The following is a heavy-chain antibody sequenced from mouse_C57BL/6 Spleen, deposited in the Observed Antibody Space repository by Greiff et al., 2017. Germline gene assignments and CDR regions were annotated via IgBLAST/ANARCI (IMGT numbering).Heavy chain of an antibody. D-gene: IGHD1-1*02. CDR3: ARTYGPLDY. CDR1: GFTFSDYG. J-gene: IGHJ2*01. V-gene: IGHV5-17*01. Sequence: EVQLVESGGGLVKPGGSLKLSCAASGFTFSDYGMHWVRQAPEKGLEWVAYISSGSSTIYYADTVKGRFTISRDNAKNTLFLQMTSLRSEDTPMYYCARTYGPLDYWGQGTTLTVSS. CDR2: ISSGSSTI.